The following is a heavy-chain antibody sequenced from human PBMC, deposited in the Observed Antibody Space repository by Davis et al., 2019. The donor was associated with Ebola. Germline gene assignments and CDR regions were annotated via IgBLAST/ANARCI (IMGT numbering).Heavy chain of an antibody. V-gene: IGHV3-74*01. D-gene: IGHD3-16*01. J-gene: IGHJ6*02. CDR2: IRSNGSPT. CDR1: GFPFTTSW. Sequence: HTGGSLRLSCAASGFPFTTSWMHWVRQVPGKGLEWVARIRSNGSPTNYAASVEGRFTISRDNSKNLVHLHMTSLRAEDTAVHYCAREYDWGEVRRGMDVWGQGTTVIVS. CDR3: AREYDWGEVRRGMDV.